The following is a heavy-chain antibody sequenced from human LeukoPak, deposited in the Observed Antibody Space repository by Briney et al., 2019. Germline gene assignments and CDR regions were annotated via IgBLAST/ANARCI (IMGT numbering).Heavy chain of an antibody. Sequence: GGSLRLSCAASGFMFSSYWMSWVRRAPGKGLEWVAAIKQDGSEKSYVDSVKGRFTISRDNAQHSVYLQMNSLRDEDTAIYYCARDVWGTVVLDFWGQGTLVAVSS. CDR1: GFMFSSYW. J-gene: IGHJ4*02. V-gene: IGHV3-7*01. CDR2: IKQDGSEK. D-gene: IGHD4-23*01. CDR3: ARDVWGTVVLDF.